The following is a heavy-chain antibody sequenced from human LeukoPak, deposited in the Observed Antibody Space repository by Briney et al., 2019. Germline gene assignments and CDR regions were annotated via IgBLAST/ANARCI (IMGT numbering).Heavy chain of an antibody. Sequence: PGGSLRLSCAASGFTFAGYGMSWVRQAPGKGLEWVSAISGSGGSTYYADSVKGRFTISRDNSKNTLYLQMNSLRAEDTAVYYCAKTVSLRYCSSTSCYLGFDYWGQGTLVTVSS. CDR3: AKTVSLRYCSSTSCYLGFDY. J-gene: IGHJ4*02. CDR2: ISGSGGST. D-gene: IGHD2-2*01. V-gene: IGHV3-23*01. CDR1: GFTFAGYG.